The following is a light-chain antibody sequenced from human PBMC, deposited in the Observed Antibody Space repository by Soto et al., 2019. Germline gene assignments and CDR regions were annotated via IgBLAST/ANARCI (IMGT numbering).Light chain of an antibody. CDR3: QQRSNWPRT. J-gene: IGKJ5*01. CDR1: QSVSSY. CDR2: DSS. Sequence: EIVLTRSPGTLSLSPGERATLSCRASQSVSSYLAWYQQQPGQAPRLLIYDSSNRATGIPARFSGSGSGTDFTLTISSLEPEDFAVYYCQQRSNWPRTFGQGTRLEIK. V-gene: IGKV3-11*01.